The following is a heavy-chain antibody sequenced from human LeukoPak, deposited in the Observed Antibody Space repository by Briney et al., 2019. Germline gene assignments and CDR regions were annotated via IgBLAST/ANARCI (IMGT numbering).Heavy chain of an antibody. D-gene: IGHD2-15*01. CDR3: AKVRLYCSGGSCYRERYYFDY. V-gene: IGHV3-23*01. CDR2: ISGGGGST. CDR1: GFTFSSYA. Sequence: PGGSLRLSCAASGFTFSSYAMSWVRQAPGKGLEWVSAISGGGGSTYYADSVKGRFTISRDNSKNTLYLQMNSLRAEDTAVYYCAKVRLYCSGGSCYRERYYFDYWGQGILVTVSS. J-gene: IGHJ4*02.